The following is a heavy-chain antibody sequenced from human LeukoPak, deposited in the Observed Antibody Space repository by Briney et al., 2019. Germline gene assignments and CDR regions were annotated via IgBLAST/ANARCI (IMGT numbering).Heavy chain of an antibody. D-gene: IGHD2-21*02. J-gene: IGHJ4*02. Sequence: GGSLRLSXAASGFTFTNYAMSWVRQAPGKGLEWVSAITGSGGTTFYADSVKGRFTISRDNSKNTVYLQMNSLRAEDTAIYYCAKTANFDYWGLGALVTVSS. CDR1: GFTFTNYA. CDR2: ITGSGGTT. CDR3: AKTANFDY. V-gene: IGHV3-23*01.